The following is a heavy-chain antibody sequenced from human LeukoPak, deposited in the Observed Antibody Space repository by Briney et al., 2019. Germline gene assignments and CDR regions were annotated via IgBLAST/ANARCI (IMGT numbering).Heavy chain of an antibody. CDR1: GGSISSGGYY. CDR2: MSYTGST. Sequence: PSQTLSLTCTVSGGSISSGGYYWSWIRQHPGKGLEWIGYMSYTGSTSYNPSLKSRVTISIDTSKDQFSLRLSSVTAADTAVYYCARARITTVTYWGQGTLVTVSS. CDR3: ARARITTVTY. D-gene: IGHD4-4*01. J-gene: IGHJ4*02. V-gene: IGHV4-31*03.